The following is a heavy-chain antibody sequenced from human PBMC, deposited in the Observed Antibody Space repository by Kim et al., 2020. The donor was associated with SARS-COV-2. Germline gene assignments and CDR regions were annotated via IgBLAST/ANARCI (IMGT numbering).Heavy chain of an antibody. CDR3: AKLGYCSSTSCSYYGMDV. CDR1: GFTFSSYG. J-gene: IGHJ6*02. V-gene: IGHV3-30*18. D-gene: IGHD2-2*01. CDR2: ISYDGSNK. Sequence: GGSLRLSCAASGFTFSSYGMHWVRQAPGKGLEWVAVISYDGSNKYYADSVKGRFTISRDNSKNTLYLQMNSLRAEDTAVYYCAKLGYCSSTSCSYYGMDVWGQGTTVTVSS.